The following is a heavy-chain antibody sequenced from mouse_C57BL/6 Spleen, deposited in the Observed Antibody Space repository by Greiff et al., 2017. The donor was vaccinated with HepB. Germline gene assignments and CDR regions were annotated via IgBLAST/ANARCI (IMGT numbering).Heavy chain of an antibody. J-gene: IGHJ4*01. Sequence: EVQLQQSGPELVKPGASVKIPCKASGYTFTDYNMDWVKQSHGKSLEWIGDINPNNGGTIYNQKFKGKATLTVDKSSSTAYMELRSLTSEDTAVYYGARGDYYSTYAGAMDYWGQGTSVTVSS. V-gene: IGHV1-18*01. CDR1: GYTFTDYN. D-gene: IGHD2-5*01. CDR2: INPNNGGT. CDR3: ARGDYYSTYAGAMDY.